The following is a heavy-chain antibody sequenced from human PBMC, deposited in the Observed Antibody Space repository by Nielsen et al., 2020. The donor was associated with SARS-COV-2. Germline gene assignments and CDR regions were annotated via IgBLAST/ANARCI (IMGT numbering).Heavy chain of an antibody. D-gene: IGHD5-18*01. Sequence: SLKISCAASGFTFDDYAMHWVRQAPGKGLGWVSGISWNSGSIGYADSVKGRFTISRDNSKNTLYLQMNSLRAEDTAVYYYARERATAYGGDYFDYWGQGTLVTVSS. V-gene: IGHV3-9*01. CDR2: ISWNSGSI. J-gene: IGHJ4*02. CDR1: GFTFDDYA. CDR3: ARERATAYGGDYFDY.